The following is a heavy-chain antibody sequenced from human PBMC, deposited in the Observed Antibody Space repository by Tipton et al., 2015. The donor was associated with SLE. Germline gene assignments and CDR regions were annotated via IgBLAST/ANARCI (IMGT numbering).Heavy chain of an antibody. CDR3: ARSASGDHFDY. D-gene: IGHD7-27*01. CDR1: GGSISSSSYY. CDR2: IYHSGST. V-gene: IGHV4-39*07. Sequence: TLSLTCTVSGGSISSSSYYWGWIRQPPGKGLEWIGSIYHSGSTYYNPSLKSRVTISVDTSKNQFSLKLSSVTAADTAVYYCARSASGDHFDYWGQGTLVTVSS. J-gene: IGHJ4*02.